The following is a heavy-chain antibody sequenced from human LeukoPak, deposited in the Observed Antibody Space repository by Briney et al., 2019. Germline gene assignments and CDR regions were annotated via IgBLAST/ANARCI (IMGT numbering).Heavy chain of an antibody. D-gene: IGHD5-18*01. Sequence: GASVKVSCKASGYTFTSHDINWVRQATGQGLEWMGWMNPNSGNTGYAQKFQGRVTMTRNTSISTAYMELSSLRSEDTAVYYCARGLMDTAMVNDYWGQGTLVTVSS. V-gene: IGHV1-8*01. CDR1: GYTFTSHD. CDR2: MNPNSGNT. J-gene: IGHJ4*02. CDR3: ARGLMDTAMVNDY.